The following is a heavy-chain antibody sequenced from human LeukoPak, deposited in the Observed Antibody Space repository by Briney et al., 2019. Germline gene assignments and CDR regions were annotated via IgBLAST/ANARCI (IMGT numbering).Heavy chain of an antibody. CDR1: GGSISSSNW. V-gene: IGHV4-4*02. J-gene: IGHJ5*02. D-gene: IGHD2-15*01. Sequence: SGTLSLTCAVSGGSISSSNWWSWVRQPPGKGLEWIGEIYHSGSTNYNPSLKSRVTMSVDTSKNQFSLKLSSVTAADTAVYYCARDQAHTGYCSGGSCYHNWFDPRGQGTLVTVSS. CDR3: ARDQAHTGYCSGGSCYHNWFDP. CDR2: IYHSGST.